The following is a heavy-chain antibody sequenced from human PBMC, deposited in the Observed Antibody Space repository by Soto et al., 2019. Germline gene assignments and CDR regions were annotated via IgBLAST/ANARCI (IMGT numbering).Heavy chain of an antibody. J-gene: IGHJ6*02. CDR3: ARAPKYGAYCYYYAMDV. V-gene: IGHV2-26*01. CDR1: GFSLSDVKMG. D-gene: IGHD2-8*01. Sequence: QVTLKESGPVLVRPTETLTLTCTVSGFSLSDVKMGVSWVRQPPGKAPEWLAQIFSNDEKYYSTSLKSRLTISKDTSKSQVVLTMTNMDPVDTGTYYCARAPKYGAYCYYYAMDVWGQGTTVTVSS. CDR2: IFSNDEK.